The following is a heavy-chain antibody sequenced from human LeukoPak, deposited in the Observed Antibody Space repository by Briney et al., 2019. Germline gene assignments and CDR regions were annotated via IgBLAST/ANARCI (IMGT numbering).Heavy chain of an antibody. CDR3: ARDLSGSYYHSDY. D-gene: IGHD1-26*01. Sequence: PGGSLRFSGAASGFTFSSYSMNWVRQAPGKGLEWVSYISSSSSIIYYADSVKGRFTISRDNAKNSLYLQMNSLRDEDTAVYYCARDLSGSYYHSDYWGQGTMVTVSS. CDR2: ISSSSSII. CDR1: GFTFSSYS. V-gene: IGHV3-48*02. J-gene: IGHJ4*02.